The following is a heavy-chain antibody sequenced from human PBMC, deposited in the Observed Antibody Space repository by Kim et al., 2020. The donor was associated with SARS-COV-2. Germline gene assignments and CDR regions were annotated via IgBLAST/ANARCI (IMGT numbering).Heavy chain of an antibody. J-gene: IGHJ4*02. CDR3: ASSPTAMARIDY. CDR2: ISSSGSTI. V-gene: IGHV3-11*01. D-gene: IGHD2-21*02. CDR1: GFTFSDYY. Sequence: GGSLRLSCAASGFTFSDYYMSWIRQAPGKGLEWVSYISSSGSTIYYADSVKGRFTISRDNAKNSLYLQMNSLRAEDTAVYYCASSPTAMARIDYWGQGTLVTVSS.